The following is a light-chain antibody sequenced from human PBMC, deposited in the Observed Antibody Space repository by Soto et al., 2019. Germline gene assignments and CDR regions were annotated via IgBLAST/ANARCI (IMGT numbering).Light chain of an antibody. J-gene: IGKJ5*01. V-gene: IGKV3-11*01. CDR3: QQRSNWPIT. CDR2: DAS. CDR1: QSISSY. Sequence: EIVLTQSPATLSLSPGGRDTLYCRASQSISSYLAWYQRKPGQDPRLLIYDASNRATGIPARFSGSGSGTVFALTIISLEPEDFAVYYCQQRSNWPITFGQGTRLEIK.